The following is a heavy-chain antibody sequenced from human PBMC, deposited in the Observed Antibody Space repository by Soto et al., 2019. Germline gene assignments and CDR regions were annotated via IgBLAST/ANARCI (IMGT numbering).Heavy chain of an antibody. D-gene: IGHD6-13*01. CDR3: ARAPDGPDDIAAAGYYFDY. Sequence: ASVKVSCKASGYTFTGYYMHWVRQAPGQGLEWMGWINPNSGGTNYAQKFQGWVTMTRDTSISTAYMELSRLRSDDTAVYYCARAPDGPDDIAAAGYYFDYWGQGTLVTVSS. CDR2: INPNSGGT. CDR1: GYTFTGYY. V-gene: IGHV1-2*04. J-gene: IGHJ4*02.